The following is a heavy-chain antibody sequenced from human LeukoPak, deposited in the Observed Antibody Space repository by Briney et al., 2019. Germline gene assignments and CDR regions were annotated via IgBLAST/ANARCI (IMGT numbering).Heavy chain of an antibody. V-gene: IGHV1-2*02. CDR3: ARLVMEGYQLLFHSGWFDP. J-gene: IGHJ5*02. CDR1: GYTFTGYY. D-gene: IGHD2-2*01. Sequence: ASVKVSCKASGYTFTGYYMHWVRQTPGQGLEWMGWINPNSGGTNYAQKFQGRVTISVDTSKNQFSLKLSSVTAADTAVYYCARLVMEGYQLLFHSGWFDPWGQGTLVTVSS. CDR2: INPNSGGT.